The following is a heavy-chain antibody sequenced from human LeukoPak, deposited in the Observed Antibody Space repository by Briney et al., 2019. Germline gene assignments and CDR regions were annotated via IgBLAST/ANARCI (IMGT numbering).Heavy chain of an antibody. CDR3: ATKQTYYYDSSGYVDY. CDR2: IYHSGST. V-gene: IGHV4-34*08. J-gene: IGHJ4*02. D-gene: IGHD3-22*01. Sequence: SETLSLTCGVSGGTFSNFFWNWIRQTPGKGLEWIGQIYHSGSTGYNPSLKSRVTISVDTSKNQFSLKLSSVTAADTAVYYCATKQTYYYDSSGYVDYWGQGTLVTVSS. CDR1: GGTFSNFF.